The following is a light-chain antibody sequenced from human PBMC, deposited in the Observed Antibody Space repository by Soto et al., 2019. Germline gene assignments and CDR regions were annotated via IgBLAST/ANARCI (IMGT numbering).Light chain of an antibody. CDR2: EVS. CDR1: RSDVGAYNY. Sequence: QSALTQPASVSGSPGQSITISCTGTRSDVGAYNYVSWYQQHPGKAPKLIIYEVSNRPSGVSNRFSGSKSGNTASLTISGLQAEDEADYYCSSYTARPTLVAFGGGTKVTVL. J-gene: IGLJ2*01. CDR3: SSYTARPTLVA. V-gene: IGLV2-14*01.